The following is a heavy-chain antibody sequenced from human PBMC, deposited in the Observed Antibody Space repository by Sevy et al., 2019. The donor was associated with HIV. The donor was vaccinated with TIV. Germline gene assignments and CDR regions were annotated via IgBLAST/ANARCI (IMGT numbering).Heavy chain of an antibody. Sequence: GGSLRLSCAASGFAFYDYSMRWIRQAPGKGLEWVATLSFGCGKINYADSVKGRLTISRNNSKNSFYLQMDNLRVEDTALYYCAREGCTRPHDYWGQGTRVTVSS. CDR1: GFAFYDYS. CDR2: LSFGCGKI. V-gene: IGHV3-23*01. D-gene: IGHD2-8*01. J-gene: IGHJ4*02. CDR3: AREGCTRPHDY.